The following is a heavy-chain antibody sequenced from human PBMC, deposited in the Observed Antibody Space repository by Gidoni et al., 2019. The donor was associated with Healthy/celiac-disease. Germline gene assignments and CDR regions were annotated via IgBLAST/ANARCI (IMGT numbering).Heavy chain of an antibody. Sequence: QLPSVESGGGVFQPGWSVRLTCEAAGLTFSSYAMHWFRQAPGKGLEWVAVISYDGSNKYYADSVKGRFTIARDNSKNTLDLQMNSLRAEDTAVYYCARDPGRIAALIDYWGQGTLVTVSS. V-gene: IGHV3-30-3*01. J-gene: IGHJ4*02. CDR2: ISYDGSNK. CDR3: ARDPGRIAALIDY. D-gene: IGHD6-13*01. CDR1: GLTFSSYA.